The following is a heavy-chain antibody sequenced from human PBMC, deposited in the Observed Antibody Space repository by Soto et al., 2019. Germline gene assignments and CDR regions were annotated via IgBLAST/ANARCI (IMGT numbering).Heavy chain of an antibody. CDR1: GFTFSNYW. Sequence: EVQLVESGGGLVQPGGSLRLPCAASGFTFSNYWMHWVRQGPGKGLLWVSRVSTGGGTPSYADSVKGRFTISSDNAKNTLYLQMNSIRAEDTAVYCCARGRYYYYGMDVWGQGTTVTVSS. V-gene: IGHV3-74*01. CDR2: VSTGGGTP. J-gene: IGHJ6*02. CDR3: ARGRYYYYGMDV.